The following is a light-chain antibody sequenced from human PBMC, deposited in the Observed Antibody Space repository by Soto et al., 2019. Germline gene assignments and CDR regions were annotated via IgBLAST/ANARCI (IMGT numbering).Light chain of an antibody. J-gene: IGLJ1*01. CDR2: DVS. CDR1: SSDVGGFDH. Sequence: QSALTQPASVSGSPGQSITISCTGASSDVGGFDHVSWYQQHPGKVPRLLIYDVSSRPSGVSDRFSGSKSGNTASLTISRLQAEDEADYYCNSFTTTNTYVFGTGTKVTVL. V-gene: IGLV2-14*03. CDR3: NSFTTTNTYV.